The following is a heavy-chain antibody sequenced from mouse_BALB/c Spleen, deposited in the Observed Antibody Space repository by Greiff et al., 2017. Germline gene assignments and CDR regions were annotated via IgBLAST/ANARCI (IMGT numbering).Heavy chain of an antibody. CDR3: NAGYDPFAY. V-gene: IGHV14-4*02. J-gene: IGHJ3*01. D-gene: IGHD2-3*01. CDR2: IDPENGDT. Sequence: VQLKESGAELVRSGASVKLSCTASGFNIKDYYMHWVKQRPEQGLEWIGWIDPENGDTEYAPKFQGKATMTADTSSNTAYLQLSSLTSEDTAVYYCNAGYDPFAYWGQGTLVTVSA. CDR1: GFNIKDYY.